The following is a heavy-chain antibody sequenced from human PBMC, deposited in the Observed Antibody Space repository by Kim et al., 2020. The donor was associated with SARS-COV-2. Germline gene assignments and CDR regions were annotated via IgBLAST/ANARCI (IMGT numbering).Heavy chain of an antibody. Sequence: ASVKVSCKASGYTFTSYGISWVRQAPGQGLEWMGWISAYNGNTNYAQKLQGRVTMTTATSKITAYMERRSLRSDHTPVYYCARVPPTHDYSSSWRGWFDPWAQGALVTVSS. V-gene: IGHV1-18*01. J-gene: IGHJ5*02. CDR3: ARVPPTHDYSSSWRGWFDP. CDR1: GYTFTSYG. D-gene: IGHD6-6*01. CDR2: ISAYNGNT.